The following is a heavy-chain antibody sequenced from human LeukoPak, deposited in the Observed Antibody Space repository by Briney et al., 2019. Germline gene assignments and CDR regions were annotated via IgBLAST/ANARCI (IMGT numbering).Heavy chain of an antibody. V-gene: IGHV4-59*08. J-gene: IGHJ2*01. CDR3: ARIYYYDSSGYSIIYWYFDL. D-gene: IGHD3-22*01. CDR1: GGSISSYY. Sequence: SETLSLTCAVSGGSISSYYWSWIRQPPGKGLEWMGYIHYSGSTNYNPSLKSRVTISVDTSKNQLSLKLSSVTAADTAVYYCARIYYYDSSGYSIIYWYFDLWGRGTLVTVSS. CDR2: IHYSGST.